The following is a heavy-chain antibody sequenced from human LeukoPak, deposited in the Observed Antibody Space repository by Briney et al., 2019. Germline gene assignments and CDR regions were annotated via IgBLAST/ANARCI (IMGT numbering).Heavy chain of an antibody. CDR1: GYSISSGYY. CDR2: MYYRGNT. Sequence: PSETLSLTCTVSGYSISSGYYWGWIRQPPGKGLEWVGHMYYRGNTFYNPSLKSRVTISVDTSKKQFSLKLSSVTAADTAVYYCAREKIAYYDGSGRGWFDPWGQGTLVTVSS. J-gene: IGHJ5*02. D-gene: IGHD3-22*01. CDR3: AREKIAYYDGSGRGWFDP. V-gene: IGHV4-38-2*02.